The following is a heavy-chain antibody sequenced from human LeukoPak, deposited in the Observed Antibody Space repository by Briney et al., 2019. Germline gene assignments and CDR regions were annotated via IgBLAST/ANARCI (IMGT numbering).Heavy chain of an antibody. D-gene: IGHD2-15*01. V-gene: IGHV4-34*01. Sequence: SETLSLTCAVYGGSFSGFDWNWIRQPPGKGLEWIGEINYSGSTKYNPSLKSRLTISVDTSKNQFSLSLSSVTAADTAVYYCARGWGLRGGIMDVWGKGTTVTISS. J-gene: IGHJ6*04. CDR2: INYSGST. CDR1: GGSFSGFD. CDR3: ARGWGLRGGIMDV.